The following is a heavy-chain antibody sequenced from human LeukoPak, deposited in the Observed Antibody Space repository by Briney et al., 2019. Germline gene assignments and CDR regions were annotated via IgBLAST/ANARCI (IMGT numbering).Heavy chain of an antibody. J-gene: IGHJ5*02. CDR1: GFTFSSYA. Sequence: GGSLRLSCAASGFTFSSYAMSWVRQAPGKGLEWVSAISGSGGSTYYPDSVKGRFTISRDNSKNTLYLQMNSLRAEDTAVYYCAKDYEPLVGVHRWGDWFDPWGQGTLVTVSS. CDR2: ISGSGGST. V-gene: IGHV3-23*01. CDR3: AKDYEPLVGVHRWGDWFDP. D-gene: IGHD1-26*01.